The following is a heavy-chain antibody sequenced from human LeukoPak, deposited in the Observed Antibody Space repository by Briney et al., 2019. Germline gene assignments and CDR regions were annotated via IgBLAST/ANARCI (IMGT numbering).Heavy chain of an antibody. V-gene: IGHV1-18*01. CDR3: ARDPQLIWGGYGMDV. CDR1: GYTFTSYG. CDR2: ISAYNGNT. Sequence: ASVKVSCKASGYTFTSYGISWVRQAPGQGLEWMGWISAYNGNTNYAQKLQGRVTMTTDTSTSTAYMELRSLRSEDTAVYYCARDPQLIWGGYGMDVWGQGTTVTVSS. D-gene: IGHD3-16*01. J-gene: IGHJ6*02.